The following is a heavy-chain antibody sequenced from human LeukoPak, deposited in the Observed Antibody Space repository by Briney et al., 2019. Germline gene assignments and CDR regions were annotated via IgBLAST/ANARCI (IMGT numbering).Heavy chain of an antibody. J-gene: IGHJ1*01. Sequence: SETLSLTCAVSGGSISSSNWWSWVRQPPGKGLEWIGEIYHSGSTNYNPSLKSRVTISVDKSKNQFSLKLSSVTAADTAVYYCAGASVGATPYFQHWGQGTLVTVSS. CDR3: AGASVGATPYFQH. CDR1: GGSISSSNW. CDR2: IYHSGST. D-gene: IGHD1-26*01. V-gene: IGHV4-4*02.